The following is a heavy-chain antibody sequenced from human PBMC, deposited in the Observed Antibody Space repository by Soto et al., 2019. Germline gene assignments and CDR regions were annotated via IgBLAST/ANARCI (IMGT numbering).Heavy chain of an antibody. D-gene: IGHD1-26*01. CDR1: GFTFSSYG. J-gene: IGHJ4*02. Sequence: GGSLRLSCAASGFTFSSYGMHWVRQAPGKGLEWVAVISYDGSNKYYADSVKGRFTISRDNSKNTLYLQMNSLRAEDTAVYYCAKDRNPGVWELFDYWGQGTLVTVSS. V-gene: IGHV3-30*18. CDR2: ISYDGSNK. CDR3: AKDRNPGVWELFDY.